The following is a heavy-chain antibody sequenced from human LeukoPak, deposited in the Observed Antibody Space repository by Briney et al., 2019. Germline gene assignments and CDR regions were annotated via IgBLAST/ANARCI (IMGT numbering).Heavy chain of an antibody. CDR3: AKDFFPAPGAFDI. CDR1: GFTFDDYA. V-gene: IGHV3-9*01. J-gene: IGHJ3*02. CDR2: ISWNSDNI. Sequence: PGRSLRLSCAASGFTFDDYAMHWVRQAPGKGLEWVSGISWNSDNIGYADSVKGRFIISRDNAKNSLYLQMNSLRTEDTALYYCAKDFFPAPGAFDIWGQGTMVSVSS. D-gene: IGHD1-14*01.